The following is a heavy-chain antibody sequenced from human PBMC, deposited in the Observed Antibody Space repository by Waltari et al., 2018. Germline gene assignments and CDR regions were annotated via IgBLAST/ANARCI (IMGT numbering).Heavy chain of an antibody. CDR1: GYTFSGYY. CDR2: INPNSGGT. CDR3: ARAPTSGPLRVFDY. D-gene: IGHD6-19*01. V-gene: IGHV1-2*02. Sequence: QVQVVQSGAEVKKPGASVKVSCKASGYTFSGYYIHWVRQAPGQGLEWMGWINPNSGGTNYAQKFEGRVSTTRDTSISTAYMELSRLRSDDAAVYYCARAPTSGPLRVFDYWGQGTLVTVSS. J-gene: IGHJ4*02.